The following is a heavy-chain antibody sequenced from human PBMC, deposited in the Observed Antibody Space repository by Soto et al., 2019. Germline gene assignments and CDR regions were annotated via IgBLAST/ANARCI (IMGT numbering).Heavy chain of an antibody. Sequence: QVQLQQWGAGLLKPSETLSLTCAVYGVSFSGYYWSWIRQPPGKGLEWIGEINHSGSTNYNPSLKSRVTISVDTSKNQFCLKLSSVTAADTAVYYCARGYGRNCDYWCQGTLVTVSS. CDR1: GVSFSGYY. J-gene: IGHJ4*02. D-gene: IGHD3-10*01. V-gene: IGHV4-34*01. CDR2: INHSGST. CDR3: ARGYGRNCDY.